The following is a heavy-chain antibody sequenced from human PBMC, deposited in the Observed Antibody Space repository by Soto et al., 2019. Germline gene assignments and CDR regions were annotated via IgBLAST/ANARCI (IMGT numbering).Heavy chain of an antibody. CDR3: ARLGFIDV. Sequence: GESLKISCMGSGYKFSTWHNFTSYWIAWVRQMPGEGLEWMGIIYPGDSDTRYSPSFQGQVTISADKSINSVYLQWSSLKASDTATYYCARLGFIDVWGQGTTVTVSS. J-gene: IGHJ6*02. CDR2: IYPGDSDT. CDR1: GYKFSTWHNFTSYW. V-gene: IGHV5-51*01. D-gene: IGHD3-16*01.